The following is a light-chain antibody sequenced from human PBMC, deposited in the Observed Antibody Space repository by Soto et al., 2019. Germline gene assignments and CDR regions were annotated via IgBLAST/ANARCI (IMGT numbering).Light chain of an antibody. CDR1: QTVGGN. CDR2: GAS. J-gene: IGKJ5*01. V-gene: IGKV3-15*01. CDR3: QQYGSAIT. Sequence: EVVMTTSPATLSVSPGERATVYCRASQTVGGNLAWYQQRPGQAPRLLIYGASTRATGIPARISGSGSGTEFTLTISSLQSEDFAVYYCQQYGSAITCGQGTQREIK.